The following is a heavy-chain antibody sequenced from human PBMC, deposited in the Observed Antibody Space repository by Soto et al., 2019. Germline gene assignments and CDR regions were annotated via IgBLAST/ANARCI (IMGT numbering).Heavy chain of an antibody. CDR1: GYTFTNYY. CDR3: ARVFRGAFDI. J-gene: IGHJ3*02. Sequence: QVQLVQSGAEVKKPGASVTISCKASGYTFTNYYIHWVRQAPGQGLKWMGIFDPSGVNTGFAQKFQGRVTMTRDTSTSTVYMDLRSLRSDDTAVYYCARVFRGAFDIWGQGTMVTVSS. CDR2: FDPSGVNT. V-gene: IGHV1-46*01.